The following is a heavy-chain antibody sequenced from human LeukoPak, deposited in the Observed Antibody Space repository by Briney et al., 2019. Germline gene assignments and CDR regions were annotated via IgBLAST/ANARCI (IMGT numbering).Heavy chain of an antibody. CDR2: ITPSGGT. D-gene: IGHD5-24*01. V-gene: IGHV1-2*04. J-gene: IGHJ4*02. CDR1: GYTFTSYA. CDR3: ARDRYGDGFAHFDY. Sequence: GASVKVSCKASGYTFTSYAMHWVRQAPGQGLEWMGWITPSGGTNYPQKFQGWVAITRDTSITTAYMDLSRLTSDDTAVYYCARDRYGDGFAHFDYWGQGALVTVSS.